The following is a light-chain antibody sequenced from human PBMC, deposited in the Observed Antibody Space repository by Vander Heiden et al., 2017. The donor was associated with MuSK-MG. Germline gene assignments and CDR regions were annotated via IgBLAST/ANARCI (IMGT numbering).Light chain of an antibody. CDR2: QDS. J-gene: IGLJ2*01. CDR1: KSGAKY. V-gene: IGLV3-1*01. Sequence: SYELTQPPSVSVSPGQTASITCPGDKSGAKYACWYQQKPGQAPVLVIYQDSKRPSGIPERFSGSNSGNTATLTISRTQAMDEADYYCQAWDSSSEEVVFGGGTKLTGL. CDR3: QAWDSSSEEVV.